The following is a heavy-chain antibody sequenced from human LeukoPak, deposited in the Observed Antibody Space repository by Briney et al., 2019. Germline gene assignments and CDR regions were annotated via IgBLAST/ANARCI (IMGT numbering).Heavy chain of an antibody. D-gene: IGHD3-16*01. CDR3: ARVIGSYGDSAY. Sequence: PGGSLRLSCVASGFTFSSYSMNWVRQAPGKGLEWLSYISSTSSAIYYADSLKGRFTISRDNAKNSLYLQMNSLRAEDTAVYYCARVIGSYGDSAYWGQGTLVTVSS. J-gene: IGHJ4*02. V-gene: IGHV3-48*04. CDR1: GFTFSSYS. CDR2: ISSTSSAI.